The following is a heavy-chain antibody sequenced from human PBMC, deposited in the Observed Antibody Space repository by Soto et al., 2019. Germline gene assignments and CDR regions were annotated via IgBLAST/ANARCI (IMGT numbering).Heavy chain of an antibody. V-gene: IGHV3-23*01. CDR2: ISGSGGST. CDR3: AKGYSSGWYAKGDAFDI. D-gene: IGHD6-19*01. J-gene: IGHJ3*02. Sequence: EVQLLESGGGLVQPGGSLRLSCAASGFTFSSYAMSWVRQAPGKGLEWVSAISGSGGSTYYADSVKGRFTISRDNSKNTLYPQMNSLRAEDTAVYYCAKGYSSGWYAKGDAFDIWGQGTMVTVSS. CDR1: GFTFSSYA.